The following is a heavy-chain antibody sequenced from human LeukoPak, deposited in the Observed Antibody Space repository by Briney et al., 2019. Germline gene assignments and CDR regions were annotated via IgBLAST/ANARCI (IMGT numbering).Heavy chain of an antibody. Sequence: GGSLRLSCAASGFTFSTYWMTWLRQAPGKGLEWVADIKHDGSEKYYVDSVKGRFTISRDNAKNSLYLQMNSLRAEDTAVYYCAELGITMIGGVWGKGTTVTISS. CDR2: IKHDGSEK. CDR3: AELGITMIGGV. CDR1: GFTFSTYW. J-gene: IGHJ6*04. D-gene: IGHD3-10*02. V-gene: IGHV3-7*01.